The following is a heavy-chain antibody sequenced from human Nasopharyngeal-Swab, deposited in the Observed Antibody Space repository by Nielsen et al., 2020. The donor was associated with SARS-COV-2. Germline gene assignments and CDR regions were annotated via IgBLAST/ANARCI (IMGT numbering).Heavy chain of an antibody. CDR3: ARDQDYYDFWSCYLGSYGTDV. CDR2: IYTSGSP. J-gene: IGHJ6*02. Sequence: SETMSLTCTVSGGSISSYYWSWIRQPAGKGLEWIGRIYTSGSPNYNPSLKSRVTMSVDTSKTQFSLKLSSVTAADTAVYYCARDQDYYDFWSCYLGSYGTDVWGQGTTVTVSS. D-gene: IGHD3-3*01. CDR1: GGSISSYY. V-gene: IGHV4-4*07.